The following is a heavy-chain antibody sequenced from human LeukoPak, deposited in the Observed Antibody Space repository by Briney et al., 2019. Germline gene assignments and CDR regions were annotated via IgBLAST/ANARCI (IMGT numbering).Heavy chain of an antibody. Sequence: GRSLRLSCAASGFTFSSYGMHWVRQAPGKGLEWVAVISYDGSNKYYADSVKGRFTISRDNAKNSLYLQMNSLRAEDTAVYYCARDVHRGAVVVPAATVNWFDPWGQGTLVTVSS. CDR3: ARDVHRGAVVVPAATVNWFDP. CDR1: GFTFSSYG. V-gene: IGHV3-30*03. CDR2: ISYDGSNK. J-gene: IGHJ5*02. D-gene: IGHD2-2*01.